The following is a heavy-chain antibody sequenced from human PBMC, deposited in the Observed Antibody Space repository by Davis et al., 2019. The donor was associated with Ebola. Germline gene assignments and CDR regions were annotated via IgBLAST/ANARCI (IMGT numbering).Heavy chain of an antibody. Sequence: ASVKVSCKASGYTFTSYGISWVRQAAGQGLEWMGWISAYNGNTNYAQKLQGRVTMTTDTSTSTAYMELRSLRSDDTAVYYCAREYGIVGASTFDYWGKGTLVTVSS. V-gene: IGHV1-18*01. CDR2: ISAYNGNT. J-gene: IGHJ4*02. CDR1: GYTFTSYG. D-gene: IGHD1-26*01. CDR3: AREYGIVGASTFDY.